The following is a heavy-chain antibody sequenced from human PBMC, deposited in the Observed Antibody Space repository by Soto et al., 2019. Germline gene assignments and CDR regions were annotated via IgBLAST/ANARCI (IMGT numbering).Heavy chain of an antibody. CDR2: IYYSGST. V-gene: IGHV4-59*01. CDR1: GGSISSYY. Sequence: QVQLQESGPGLVKPSETLSLTCTVSGGSISSYYWSWIRQPPGKGLEWIGYIYYSGSTNYNPSLKSRVTISVDTSKNQFSLKLSSVTAADTAVYYCAGGSAYPMWAFDPWGQGTLVTVSS. D-gene: IGHD1-26*01. J-gene: IGHJ5*02. CDR3: AGGSAYPMWAFDP.